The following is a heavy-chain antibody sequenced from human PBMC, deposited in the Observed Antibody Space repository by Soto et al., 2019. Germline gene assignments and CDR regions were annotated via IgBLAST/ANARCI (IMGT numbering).Heavy chain of an antibody. CDR2: IYYSGST. D-gene: IGHD1-26*01. V-gene: IGHV4-59*11. J-gene: IGHJ5*02. Sequence: PSETLSLTCTVSGGSMSSHYWTWLRQPPGKGLEWIGYIYYSGSTNYNPSLKSRVTISVDTSKNQFSLKLSSVTAADTAVYYCARDIAGSWFDPWGQGTLVTVSS. CDR3: ARDIAGSWFDP. CDR1: GGSMSSHY.